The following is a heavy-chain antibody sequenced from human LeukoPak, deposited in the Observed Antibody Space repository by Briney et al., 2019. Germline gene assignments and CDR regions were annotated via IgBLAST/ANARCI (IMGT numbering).Heavy chain of an antibody. D-gene: IGHD3-3*01. V-gene: IGHV4-34*01. Sequence: SETLSLTCAVYGGSFSGYYWSWIRHPPGKGLEWIGEINHSGSTNYNPSLKSRVTISVDTSKNQFSLKLSSVTAADTAVYYCARKGPKVTIFGVVNRKTYMDVWGKGTTVTVSS. CDR3: ARKGPKVTIFGVVNRKTYMDV. CDR2: INHSGST. CDR1: GGSFSGYY. J-gene: IGHJ6*03.